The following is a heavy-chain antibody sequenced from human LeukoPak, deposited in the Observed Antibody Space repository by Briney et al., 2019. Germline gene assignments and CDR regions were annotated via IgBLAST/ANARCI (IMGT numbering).Heavy chain of an antibody. Sequence: PSQTLSLICVVSGGSISSGGYPWSWIRQPPGKGLEWIEYMFDSGSTYYNPSLKSRVTISVDGSKNEFSLKLSSVTAADTAVYYCARGRGYGYNWFDPWGQGTLVAVSS. V-gene: IGHV4-30-2*01. CDR3: ARGRGYGYNWFDP. D-gene: IGHD3-22*01. J-gene: IGHJ5*02. CDR1: GGSISSGGYP. CDR2: MFDSGST.